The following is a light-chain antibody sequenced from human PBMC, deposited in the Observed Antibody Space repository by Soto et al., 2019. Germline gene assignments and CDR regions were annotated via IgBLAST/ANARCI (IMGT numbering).Light chain of an antibody. Sequence: SSELTQPPSVSVAPGKTASISCGGSNIGSKGVHWYQQKPGQAPVLVIYYDTDLPPVIPERFSGSNSANLATLTISRVEAGDEADYYCQVWDSGSAHVVFGGGTKLTVL. J-gene: IGLJ2*01. CDR2: YDT. CDR1: NIGSKG. CDR3: QVWDSGSAHVV. V-gene: IGLV3-21*04.